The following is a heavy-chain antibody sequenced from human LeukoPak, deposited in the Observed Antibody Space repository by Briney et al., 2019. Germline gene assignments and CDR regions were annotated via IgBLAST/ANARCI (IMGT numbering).Heavy chain of an antibody. V-gene: IGHV1-69*04. CDR1: GGSFSSYV. J-gene: IGHJ4*02. Sequence: SVKVSCKASGGSFSSYVITWVRQAPGQGLEWMGRIIPVLGVSNFAQKFEGRVTITADKSTNTAHMELSSLRSEDTAVYYCARAALLRYFDWLFNYWGQGTLVTVSS. CDR2: IIPVLGVS. D-gene: IGHD3-9*01. CDR3: ARAALLRYFDWLFNY.